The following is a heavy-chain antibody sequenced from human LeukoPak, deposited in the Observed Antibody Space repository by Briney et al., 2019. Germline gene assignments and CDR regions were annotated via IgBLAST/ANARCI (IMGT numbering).Heavy chain of an antibody. D-gene: IGHD4-23*01. Sequence: GGSLRLSCVGSGFAFHNYAMHWVRRPSGKGLEWVSAINWNSDTKAYADSVKGRFTISRDRARNSLYLQMDSPRPEDTALYYCAKDTGGNGAYFYAMDVWGQGTSVTVSS. V-gene: IGHV3-9*01. CDR3: AKDTGGNGAYFYAMDV. CDR2: INWNSDTK. J-gene: IGHJ6*02. CDR1: GFAFHNYA.